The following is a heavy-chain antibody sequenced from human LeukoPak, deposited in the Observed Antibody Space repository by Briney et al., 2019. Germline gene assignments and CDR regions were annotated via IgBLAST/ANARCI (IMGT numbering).Heavy chain of an antibody. Sequence: GGSLRLSCAASGFTFSTYGMTWVRQAPGKGLEWASAISGSAAATFYADSVKGRFTVSRDNSEKAVYLQMNSLRAEDTAVYYCAKRGPASPESGKYYFDYWGQGALVTVSS. CDR3: AKRGPASPESGKYYFDY. V-gene: IGHV3-23*01. J-gene: IGHJ4*02. D-gene: IGHD3-10*01. CDR1: GFTFSTYG. CDR2: ISGSAAAT.